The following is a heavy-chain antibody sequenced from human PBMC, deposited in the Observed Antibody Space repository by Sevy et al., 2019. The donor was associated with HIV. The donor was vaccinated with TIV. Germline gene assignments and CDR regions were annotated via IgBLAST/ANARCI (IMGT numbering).Heavy chain of an antibody. CDR2: SGSGGNT. D-gene: IGHD6-13*01. CDR3: AKGTLIGAAGLDAFDI. CDR1: GFTFSSYA. J-gene: IGHJ3*02. V-gene: IGHV3-23*01. Sequence: GALRLSCAASGFTFSSYAMNWVRQAPGKGLEWVSSGSGGNTYYADSVKGRFTISRDSSKNTVSLQMNSLRVEDSAIYYCAKGTLIGAAGLDAFDIWGQGTKVTVSS.